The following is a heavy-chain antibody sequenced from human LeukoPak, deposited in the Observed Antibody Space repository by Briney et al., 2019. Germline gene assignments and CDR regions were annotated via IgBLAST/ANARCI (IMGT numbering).Heavy chain of an antibody. J-gene: IGHJ4*02. V-gene: IGHV4-39*01. CDR1: GGSISSSSYY. D-gene: IGHD4-11*01. CDR2: IYYSGST. CDR3: ARHEWVTTGKYYFDY. Sequence: SGTLSLTCTVSGGSISSSSYYWGWIRQPPGKGLEWIGSIYYSGSTYYNPSLKSRVTISVDTSKNQFSLKLSSVTAADTAVYYCARHEWVTTGKYYFDYWGQGTLVTVSS.